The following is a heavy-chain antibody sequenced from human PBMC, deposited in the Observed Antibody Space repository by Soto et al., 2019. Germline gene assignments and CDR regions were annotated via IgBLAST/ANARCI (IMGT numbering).Heavy chain of an antibody. CDR3: ARSANTYGSPIDY. D-gene: IGHD3-10*01. J-gene: IGHJ4*02. CDR2: IHRGGST. CDR1: GFTVGNNY. Sequence: GGSLRLSCAASGFTVGNNYMSWVRQAPGKGLEWASIIHRGGSTSYADSVKGRFTISRDSSKNILYLQINGLTADDTAVYCCARSANTYGSPIDYWGQGALVTVSS. V-gene: IGHV3-66*01.